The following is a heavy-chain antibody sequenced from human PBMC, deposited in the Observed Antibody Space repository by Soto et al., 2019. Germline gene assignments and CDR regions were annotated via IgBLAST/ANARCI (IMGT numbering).Heavy chain of an antibody. CDR1: GGTFSSYA. D-gene: IGHD3-22*01. CDR2: IIPIFGTA. J-gene: IGHJ4*02. CDR3: ARVPYYYDSSGYYLGY. V-gene: IGHV1-69*13. Sequence: ASVKVSCKASGGTFSSYAISWVRQAPGQGLEWMGGIIPIFGTANYAQKFQGRVTITADESTSTAYMELSSLRSEDTAVYYCARVPYYYDSSGYYLGYWGQGTLVTVSS.